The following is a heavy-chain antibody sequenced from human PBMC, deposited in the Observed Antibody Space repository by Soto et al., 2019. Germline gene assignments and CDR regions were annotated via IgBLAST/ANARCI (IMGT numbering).Heavy chain of an antibody. J-gene: IGHJ4*02. CDR1: GGTFSSYA. V-gene: IGHV1-69*13. CDR3: ASGHRDASFDY. Sequence: RASVKVSFKASGGTFSSYAISWLRQAPGQGLEWMGGIIPIFGTANYARKFQGRVTITADESTSTAYMELSSLRSEDTAVYYCASGHRDASFDYWGQGTLVTVSS. CDR2: IIPIFGTA.